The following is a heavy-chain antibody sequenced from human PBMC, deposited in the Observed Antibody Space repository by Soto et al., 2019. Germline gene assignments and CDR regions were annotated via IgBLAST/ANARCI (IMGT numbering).Heavy chain of an antibody. CDR1: GYTFTSYD. Sequence: QVQLVQSGAEVKKPGASVKVSCKASGYTFTSYDINWVRQATGQGLERMVWMNPNSGNTGYAQKYQGRVTMTRNTYISTAYMALSSLRSEDTAVYYCARERTGTTSMDVWGQGTTVTVSS. D-gene: IGHD1-1*01. V-gene: IGHV1-8*01. CDR2: MNPNSGNT. CDR3: ARERTGTTSMDV. J-gene: IGHJ6*02.